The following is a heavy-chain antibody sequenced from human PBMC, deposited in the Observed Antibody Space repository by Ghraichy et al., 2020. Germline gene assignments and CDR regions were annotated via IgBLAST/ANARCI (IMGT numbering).Heavy chain of an antibody. Sequence: GSLSLTCTVSGDSISHYYWSWIRQPPGKALEWIGYIYYSGNTDYNPSLKSRVTISRDTSKNQFSLKLTSVTAADTAVYYCARIGAAAGTDYWGQGTLVIVSS. CDR1: GDSISHYY. J-gene: IGHJ4*02. D-gene: IGHD6-13*01. V-gene: IGHV4-59*01. CDR3: ARIGAAAGTDY. CDR2: IYYSGNT.